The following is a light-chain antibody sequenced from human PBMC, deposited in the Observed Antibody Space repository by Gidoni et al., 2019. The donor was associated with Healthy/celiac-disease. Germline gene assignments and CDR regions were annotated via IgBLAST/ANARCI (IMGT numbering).Light chain of an antibody. CDR2: AAS. CDR3: QQSYSTPSPT. V-gene: IGKV1-39*01. J-gene: IGKJ5*01. Sequence: DIQMTQSPSSLSASVGDRVTITCRASQSISSYLNWYQQKPGKAPKLLLYAASSFLIGVPSRVIGSGAATDVTLTISSLLPEDFATYYCQQSYSTPSPTFGQGTRLEIK. CDR1: QSISSY.